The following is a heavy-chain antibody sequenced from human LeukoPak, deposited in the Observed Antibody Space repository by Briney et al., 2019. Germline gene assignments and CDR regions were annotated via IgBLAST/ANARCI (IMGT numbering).Heavy chain of an antibody. CDR3: ARGIADYEYIWGTSDY. CDR1: GFTFSKYA. V-gene: IGHV3-30-3*01. CDR2: ISFDGVNK. D-gene: IGHD3-16*01. J-gene: IGHJ4*02. Sequence: GGSLRLSCAASGFTFSKYAIHWVRQAPGKGLEWVAVISFDGVNKYYADSVKGRFTVSRDNSKNTLYLQMNSLKTEDTAVYYCARGIADYEYIWGTSDYWGQGTLVTVSS.